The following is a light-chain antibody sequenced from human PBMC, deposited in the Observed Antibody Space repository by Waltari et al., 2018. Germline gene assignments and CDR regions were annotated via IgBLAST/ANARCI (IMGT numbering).Light chain of an antibody. Sequence: QSALTQPASVSGSPGQSITISCTGTSSGVGSYNLVSWYQQHPGKAPELMIYEVSKRPSGVSNRFSGSKSGNTASLTISGLQAEDEADYYCCSYAGISTYVVFGGGTKLTVL. CDR3: CSYAGISTYVV. CDR2: EVS. J-gene: IGLJ2*01. CDR1: SSGVGSYNL. V-gene: IGLV2-23*02.